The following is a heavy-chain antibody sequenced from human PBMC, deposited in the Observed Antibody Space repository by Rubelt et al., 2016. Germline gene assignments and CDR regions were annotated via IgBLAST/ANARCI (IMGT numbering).Heavy chain of an antibody. J-gene: IGHJ4*02. D-gene: IGHD6-13*01. V-gene: IGHV3-33*01. Sequence: WYDGSNKYYADSVKGRFTISRDNSKNSLYLQMNSLRAEDTAVYYCARSSSSWYLADYWGQGTLVTVSS. CDR3: ARSSSSWYLADY. CDR2: WYDGSNK.